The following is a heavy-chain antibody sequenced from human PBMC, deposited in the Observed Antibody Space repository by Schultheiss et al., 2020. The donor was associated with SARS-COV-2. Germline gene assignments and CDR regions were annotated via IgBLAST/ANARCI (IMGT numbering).Heavy chain of an antibody. CDR1: GFTFSSYE. CDR3: ARDLNVLRFLELGY. Sequence: GGSLRLSCAASGFTFSSYEMNWVRQAPGKGLEWVSYISSSSSTIYYADSVKGRFTISRDNAKNSLYLQMNSLRAEDTAVYYCARDLNVLRFLELGYWGQGTLVTVSS. V-gene: IGHV3-48*03. CDR2: ISSSSSTI. J-gene: IGHJ4*02. D-gene: IGHD3-3*01.